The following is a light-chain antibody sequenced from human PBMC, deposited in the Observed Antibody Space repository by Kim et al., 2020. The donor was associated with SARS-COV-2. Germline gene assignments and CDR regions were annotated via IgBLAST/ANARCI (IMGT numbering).Light chain of an antibody. CDR1: QSVSSMY. V-gene: IGKV3-20*01. CDR2: GAS. J-gene: IGKJ1*01. CDR3: QQYENSPWT. Sequence: SPGEIAPPSCRASQSVSSMYLAWYQQKPGQAPRLLIYGASRRATGIPDRFSGSGSGTDFTLTISRLEPEDCAVYYCQQYENSPWTFGQGTKVDIK.